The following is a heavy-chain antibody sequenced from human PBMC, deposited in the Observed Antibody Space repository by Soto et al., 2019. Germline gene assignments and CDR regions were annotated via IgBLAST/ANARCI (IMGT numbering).Heavy chain of an antibody. CDR1: GGSISSYY. Sequence: SETLSLTCTVSGGSISSYYWGWIRQPPGKGLEWIGYIYYSGSTNYNPSLKSRVTISVDRSKNQFSLKLNSVTAADTAVYYCARDLWGYCGTDCYPLDVWGQGTKVTVSS. J-gene: IGHJ6*02. V-gene: IGHV4-59*01. CDR3: ARDLWGYCGTDCYPLDV. CDR2: IYYSGST. D-gene: IGHD2-21*02.